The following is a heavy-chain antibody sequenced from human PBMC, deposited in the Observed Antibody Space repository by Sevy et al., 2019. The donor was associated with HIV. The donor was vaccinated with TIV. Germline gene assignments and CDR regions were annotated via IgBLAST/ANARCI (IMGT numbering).Heavy chain of an antibody. CDR3: AREGSPYDTYYYYYGMDV. Sequence: GGSLRLSCAASGFTFNSYWMSWVRQAPGKGLEWVANIKQDGSEKYYVDSVKGRITISRDNSQNSLFLQINTLRAEDTAVYYCAREGSPYDTYYYYYGMDVWGQGTTVTVSS. J-gene: IGHJ6*02. D-gene: IGHD5-12*01. CDR2: IKQDGSEK. V-gene: IGHV3-7*01. CDR1: GFTFNSYW.